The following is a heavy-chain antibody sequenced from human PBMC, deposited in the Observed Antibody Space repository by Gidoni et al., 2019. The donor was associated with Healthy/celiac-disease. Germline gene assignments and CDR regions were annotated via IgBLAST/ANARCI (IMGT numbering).Heavy chain of an antibody. CDR3: AKVSGYGSGSYYNYFDY. V-gene: IGHV3-9*01. D-gene: IGHD3-10*01. CDR2: ISWNSGSI. Sequence: EVQLVESGGGLVQPGRSLRLSCAASGFTFDAYAMHWVRQAPGKGLEWVSGISWNSGSIGYADSVKGRFTISRDNAKNSLYLQMNSLRAEDTALYYCAKVSGYGSGSYYNYFDYWGQGTLVTVSS. J-gene: IGHJ4*02. CDR1: GFTFDAYA.